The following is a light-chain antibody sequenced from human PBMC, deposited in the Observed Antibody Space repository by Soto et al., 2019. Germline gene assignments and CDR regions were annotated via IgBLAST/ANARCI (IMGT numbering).Light chain of an antibody. Sequence: DIQMTQSPSSLSASVGDRVTITCRANQDISYYLAWYQQKQGKVPKLLIYGASTLQSGVPSRFSGSGSGTDFTLTISSLQPEDIATYYCQQLNSHPIAAFGGGTKVEIK. CDR2: GAS. J-gene: IGKJ4*01. CDR1: QDISYY. V-gene: IGKV1-27*01. CDR3: QQLNSHPIAA.